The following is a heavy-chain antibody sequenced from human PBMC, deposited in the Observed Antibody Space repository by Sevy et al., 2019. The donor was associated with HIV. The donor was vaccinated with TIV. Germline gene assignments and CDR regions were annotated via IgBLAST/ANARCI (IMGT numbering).Heavy chain of an antibody. V-gene: IGHV4-34*01. J-gene: IGHJ4*02. CDR1: GGSFSGYY. CDR2: INHSGST. CDR3: ASFSRDGYNYSDDY. D-gene: IGHD5-12*01. Sequence: SETLSLTCAVYGGSFSGYYWSWIRQPPGKGLEWIGEINHSGSTNYNPSLKSRVTISVDTSKNQFSLKLSSVTAADTAVYYGASFSRDGYNYSDDYWGQGTLVTVSS.